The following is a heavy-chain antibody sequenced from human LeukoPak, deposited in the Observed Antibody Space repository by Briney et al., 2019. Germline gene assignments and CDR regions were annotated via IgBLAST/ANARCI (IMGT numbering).Heavy chain of an antibody. D-gene: IGHD3-10*01. Sequence: SETLSLTCTVSSASITSSPYFWGWIRQSPGKGLEWIGSISYSGTTYYNPSLKSRVTISVDTSKNQFSLKLSSVTAADTAVYYCARGGGSGSYYSYYYYYMDVWGKGTTVTISS. CDR2: ISYSGTT. CDR3: ARGGGSGSYYSYYYYYMDV. CDR1: SASITSSPYF. J-gene: IGHJ6*03. V-gene: IGHV4-39*07.